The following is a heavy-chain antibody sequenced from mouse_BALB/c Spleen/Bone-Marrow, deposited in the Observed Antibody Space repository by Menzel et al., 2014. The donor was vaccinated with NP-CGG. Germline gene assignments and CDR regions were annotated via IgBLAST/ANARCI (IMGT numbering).Heavy chain of an antibody. J-gene: IGHJ3*01. CDR1: GFTFSSYA. Sequence: EVKLMESGGGLVKPGGSLKLSCAASGFTFSSYAMSWVRQTPEKRLEWVATTSSGGSYTYYPDSVKGRFTISRDNAKNTLYLQMSSLRSEDTAMYYCARPHYYGSSWFAYWGQGTLVTVSA. CDR2: TSSGGSYT. D-gene: IGHD1-1*01. CDR3: ARPHYYGSSWFAY. V-gene: IGHV5-9-3*01.